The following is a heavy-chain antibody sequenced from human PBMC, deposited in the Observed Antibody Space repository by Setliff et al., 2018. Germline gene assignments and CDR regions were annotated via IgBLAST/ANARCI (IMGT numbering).Heavy chain of an antibody. CDR1: GDSFSNYA. CDR2: IIPMFGTP. Sequence: ASVKVSCKASGDSFSNYAISWVRQAPGQGLEWMGGIIPMFGTPAYTQKFQDRVTITTDESTSTAYMELNSLTSEDTAVYYCARSPAVLGIVYLDPWGQGTLVT. J-gene: IGHJ5*02. D-gene: IGHD2-15*01. CDR3: ARSPAVLGIVYLDP. V-gene: IGHV1-69*05.